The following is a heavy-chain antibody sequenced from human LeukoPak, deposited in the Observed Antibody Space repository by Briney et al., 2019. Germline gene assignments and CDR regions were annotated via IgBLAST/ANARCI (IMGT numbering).Heavy chain of an antibody. CDR3: TTDRGLYDSSGYYYFATDI. CDR1: GFTFSNYA. D-gene: IGHD3-22*01. Sequence: PGGSLRLSCVASGFTFSNYAMTWVRQAPGKGLEWVGRIKSKSDGGTTDYAAPVKGRFTISRDDSKNTLFLQMNSLKTEDTAVYYCTTDRGLYDSSGYYYFATDIWGQGTMVTVSS. CDR2: IKSKSDGGTT. J-gene: IGHJ3*02. V-gene: IGHV3-15*01.